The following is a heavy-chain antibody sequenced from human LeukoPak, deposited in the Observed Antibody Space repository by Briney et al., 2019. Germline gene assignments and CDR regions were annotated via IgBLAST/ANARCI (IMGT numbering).Heavy chain of an antibody. CDR3: ARDSSGPTEDAFDI. D-gene: IGHD6-19*01. Sequence: SVKVSCKASGGTFSSYAISWVRQAPGQGLEWMGGIIPIFGTANYAQKFQGRVTITADESTSTAYMELSSLRSEDTAVYYCARDSSGPTEDAFDIWGQGKMVTVSS. CDR2: IIPIFGTA. V-gene: IGHV1-69*13. J-gene: IGHJ3*02. CDR1: GGTFSSYA.